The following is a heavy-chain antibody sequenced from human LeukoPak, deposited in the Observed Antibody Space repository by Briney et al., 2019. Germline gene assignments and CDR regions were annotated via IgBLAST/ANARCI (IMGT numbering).Heavy chain of an antibody. D-gene: IGHD3-9*01. J-gene: IGHJ4*02. Sequence: ASVKVSCKASGHTFTGYYMHCVRQAPGQGLECMGWINPNSVGTNYAQKFQGRVTMTRDTSISTAYMELSRLRSDDIFFFKQKTAYEILTGYYSHWGQGTLVTVSS. V-gene: IGHV1-2*02. CDR3: KTAYEILTGYYSH. CDR2: INPNSVGT. CDR1: GHTFTGYY.